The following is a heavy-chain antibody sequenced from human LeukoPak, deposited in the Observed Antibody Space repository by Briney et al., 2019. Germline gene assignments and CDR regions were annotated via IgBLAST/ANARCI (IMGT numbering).Heavy chain of an antibody. CDR3: ARHGSTSFDY. J-gene: IGHJ4*02. CDR1: GGSISSSDW. V-gene: IGHV4-4*02. D-gene: IGHD1-26*01. Sequence: SGTLSLTCAVSGGSISSSDWWSWVRQPPGKGLEWLEQIYYSGSTNYNPSLKSRVTISVDTSKNQFSLKLSSVTAADTAVYYCARHGSTSFDYWGQGTLVTVSS. CDR2: IYYSGST.